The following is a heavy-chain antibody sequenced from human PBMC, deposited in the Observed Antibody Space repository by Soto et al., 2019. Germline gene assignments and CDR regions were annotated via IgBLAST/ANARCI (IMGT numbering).Heavy chain of an antibody. CDR1: GFSLSTDGVG. D-gene: IGHD3-16*01. Sequence: ITLKESGPPLMKPTQTLTLTCSFSGFSLSTDGVGVGWVRQPPGLALEWLAMIYWDDDKHYNASLKSRLSITKDTSKSQVVLTMTNMDPVDTGTYYCATLTGSHWGQGALVTVSS. J-gene: IGHJ4*02. V-gene: IGHV2-5*02. CDR3: ATLTGSH. CDR2: IYWDDDK.